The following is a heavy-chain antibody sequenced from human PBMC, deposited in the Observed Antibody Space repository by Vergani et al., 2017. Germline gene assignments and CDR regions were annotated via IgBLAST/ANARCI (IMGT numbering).Heavy chain of an antibody. CDR1: GGSISSSSYY. V-gene: IGHV4-39*07. D-gene: IGHD2-8*02. CDR3: ARAGGGYRVGPDWFDP. J-gene: IGHJ5*02. Sequence: QLQLQESGPGLVKPSETLSLTCTVSGGSISSSSYYWGWIRQPPGKGLEWIGSIYYSGSTYYNPSLKSRVTISVDRSKNQFSLKLSSVTAADTAVYYCARAGGGYRVGPDWFDPWGQGTLVTVSS. CDR2: IYYSGST.